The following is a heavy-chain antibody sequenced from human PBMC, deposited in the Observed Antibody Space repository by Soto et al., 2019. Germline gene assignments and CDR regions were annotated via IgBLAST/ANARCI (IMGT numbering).Heavy chain of an antibody. Sequence: QVQLVQSGAEVKKPGASVKVSCKASGYTFTGYYMHWVRQAPGRGLEWMGWINPNSGGTNYAQKFQGWVTMTRDTSISTAYMELSRLRSDDTAVYYCARDSGDGYTYSPLDYWGQGTLVTVSS. CDR1: GYTFTGYY. J-gene: IGHJ4*02. CDR2: INPNSGGT. D-gene: IGHD5-12*01. V-gene: IGHV1-2*04. CDR3: ARDSGDGYTYSPLDY.